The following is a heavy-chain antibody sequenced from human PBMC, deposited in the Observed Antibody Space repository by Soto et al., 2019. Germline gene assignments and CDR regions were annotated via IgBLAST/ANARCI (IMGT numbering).Heavy chain of an antibody. V-gene: IGHV4-31*03. D-gene: IGHD6-6*01. CDR2: IYYSGST. CDR3: ARVPYSSSSSSGEVNWFDP. J-gene: IGHJ5*02. Sequence: SETLSLTCTVSGGSISSGGYYWSWIRQHPGKGLEWIGYIYYSGSTYYNPSLKSRVTISVDTSKNQFSLKLSSVTAADTAVYYCARVPYSSSSSSGEVNWFDPWGQGTMGTVSS. CDR1: GGSISSGGYY.